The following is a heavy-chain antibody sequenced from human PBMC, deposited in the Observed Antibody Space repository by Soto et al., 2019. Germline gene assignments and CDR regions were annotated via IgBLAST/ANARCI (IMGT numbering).Heavy chain of an antibody. V-gene: IGHV1-58*01. CDR1: GFIFTSSS. D-gene: IGHD3-22*01. CDR3: AAGDSSGYYGG. Sequence: ASVKVSCKASGFIFTSSSVQWARQARGQRLEWVGWITVGTGNTNYAQKFQERVTITRDMSTSTAYMELSNLRSEDTAVYYCAAGDSSGYYGGWGQGTQVTVSS. CDR2: ITVGTGNT. J-gene: IGHJ4*02.